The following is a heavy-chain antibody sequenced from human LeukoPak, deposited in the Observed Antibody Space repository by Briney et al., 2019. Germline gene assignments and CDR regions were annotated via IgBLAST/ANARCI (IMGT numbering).Heavy chain of an antibody. CDR3: ARDGLWVAPSHMDV. V-gene: IGHV1-2*02. D-gene: IGHD3-10*01. CDR2: INPNSGGT. Sequence: ASVKVSCKASGYTFTGYYMHWVRQAPGQRLEWMGWINPNSGGTNYAQKFQGRVTMTRDTSISTAYMELSRLRSDDTAVYYCARDGLWVAPSHMDVWGQGTTVTVSS. CDR1: GYTFTGYY. J-gene: IGHJ6*02.